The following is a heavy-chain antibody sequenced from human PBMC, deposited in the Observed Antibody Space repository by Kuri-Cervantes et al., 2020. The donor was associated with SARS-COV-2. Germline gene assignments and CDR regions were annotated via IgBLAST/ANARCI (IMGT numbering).Heavy chain of an antibody. V-gene: IGHV3-21*01. Sequence: GESLKISCAASGFTFSSYAMHWVRQAPGKGLEWVSSISSSSSYIYYADSVKGRFTISRDNAKNSLYLQMNSLRAEDTAVYYCAKDGTGENYDAFDIWGQGTMVTVSS. CDR1: GFTFSSYA. CDR3: AKDGTGENYDAFDI. D-gene: IGHD7-27*01. J-gene: IGHJ3*02. CDR2: ISSSSSYI.